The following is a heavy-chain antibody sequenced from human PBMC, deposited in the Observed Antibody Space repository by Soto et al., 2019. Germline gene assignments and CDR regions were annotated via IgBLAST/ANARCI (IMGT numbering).Heavy chain of an antibody. D-gene: IGHD3-10*01. V-gene: IGHV4-39*01. J-gene: IGHJ5*02. CDR2: IYYSGST. CDR3: ARQGYYGSGSYYKFRWFDP. CDR1: GGSISSGSYY. Sequence: SETLSLTCSVSGGSISSGSYYWGWIRQPPGKGLEWIASIYYSGSTYYNPSLKSQVTIFVDTSKNQFSLKLSSVTAADTALYYCARQGYYGSGSYYKFRWFDPWGQGTLVTVSS.